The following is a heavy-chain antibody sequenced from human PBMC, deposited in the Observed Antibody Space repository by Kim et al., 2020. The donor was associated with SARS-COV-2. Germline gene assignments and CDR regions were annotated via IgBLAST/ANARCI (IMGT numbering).Heavy chain of an antibody. CDR2: IIPIFGTA. J-gene: IGHJ6*02. CDR3: ARAGWCRGYDSSRYYYYGMAV. CDR1: GGTFSSYA. Sequence: SVKVSCKASGGTFSSYAISWVRQAPGQGLEWMGGIIPIFGTANYAQKFQGRVTITADESTSTAYMELSSLRSEDTAVYYCARAGWCRGYDSSRYYYYGMAVGGRGT. V-gene: IGHV1-69*13. D-gene: IGHD5-12*01.